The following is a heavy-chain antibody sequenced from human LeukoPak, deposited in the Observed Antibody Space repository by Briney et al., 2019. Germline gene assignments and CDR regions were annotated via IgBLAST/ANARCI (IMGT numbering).Heavy chain of an antibody. CDR1: GGSFSGYY. Sequence: PSETLSLTCAVYGGSFSGYYWSWIRQPPGKGLEWIGEINHSGSTNYNPSLKSRVTISVDTSKNQFSLKLSSVTAADTAVYYCASRPSVAAADNLFDYWGQGTLVTVSS. J-gene: IGHJ4*02. CDR3: ASRPSVAAADNLFDY. V-gene: IGHV4-34*01. D-gene: IGHD6-13*01. CDR2: INHSGST.